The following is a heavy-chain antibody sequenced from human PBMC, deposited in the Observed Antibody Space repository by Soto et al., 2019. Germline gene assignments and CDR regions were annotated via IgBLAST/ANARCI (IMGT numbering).Heavy chain of an antibody. V-gene: IGHV1-69*01. CDR1: GGTFSSYA. Sequence: QVQLVQSAAEVKKPGSSVKVSCKASGGTFSSYAISWVRQAPGQGLEWMGGIIPIFGTANYAQKFQGRVTITADESTSTAYMELSSLRSEDTAVYYCASAPSIAARPRNYYGMDVWGQGTTVTVSS. D-gene: IGHD6-6*01. J-gene: IGHJ6*02. CDR2: IIPIFGTA. CDR3: ASAPSIAARPRNYYGMDV.